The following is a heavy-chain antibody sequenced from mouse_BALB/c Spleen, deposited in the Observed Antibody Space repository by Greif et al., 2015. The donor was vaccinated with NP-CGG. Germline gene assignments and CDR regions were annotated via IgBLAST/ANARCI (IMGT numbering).Heavy chain of an antibody. CDR3: TTARTTVDY. CDR2: IYPSDNYT. J-gene: IGHJ4*01. V-gene: IGHV1-69*02. D-gene: IGHD3-1*01. Sequence: VKLMESGAELVRPGASVKLSCKASGYTFTSYWINWVKQRPGQGLEWIGNIYPSDNYTNYNQKFKDKATLTVDKSSSTAYMQLSSPTSEDSAVYYCTTARTTVDYWGQGTSVTVSS. CDR1: GYTFTSYW.